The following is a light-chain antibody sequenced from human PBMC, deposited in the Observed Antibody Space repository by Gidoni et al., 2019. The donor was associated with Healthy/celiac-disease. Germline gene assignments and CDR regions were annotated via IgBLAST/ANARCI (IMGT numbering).Light chain of an antibody. Sequence: QSALTQPASVSGSPGPSITLSCTGTSSDVGGYNYVSWYQQHPGKAPKLMIYEVSNRPSGVSNRFSGSKSGNTASLTISGLQAEDEADYYCSSYTSSSPVVFGGGTKLTVL. CDR2: EVS. V-gene: IGLV2-14*01. CDR1: SSDVGGYNY. J-gene: IGLJ2*01. CDR3: SSYTSSSPVV.